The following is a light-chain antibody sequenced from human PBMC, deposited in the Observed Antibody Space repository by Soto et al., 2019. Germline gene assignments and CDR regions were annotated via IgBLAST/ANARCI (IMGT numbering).Light chain of an antibody. CDR2: GAS. J-gene: IGKJ4*01. V-gene: IGKV3-15*01. CDR3: QQYNNWPPLT. Sequence: EIVMTQSPATLSVSPGERATLSCRASQSVSSNLAWYQQKPGQAPRLLIYGASTRATGIPARFSGSGSGTEFTLTISSLQSEDFAVYYCQQYNNWPPLTFGGGPRWIP. CDR1: QSVSSN.